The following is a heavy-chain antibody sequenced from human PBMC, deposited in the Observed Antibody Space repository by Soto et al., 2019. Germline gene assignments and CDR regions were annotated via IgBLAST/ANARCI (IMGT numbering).Heavy chain of an antibody. J-gene: IGHJ6*02. D-gene: IGHD3-9*01. V-gene: IGHV3-30-3*01. Sequence: SLRLSCAASGFTFSSYAMHWVRQAPGKGLEWVAVISYDGSNKYYADSVKGRFTISRDNSKNTLYLQMNSLRAEDTAVYCCARDCVADVILTWQGIYGMVVLGQGTTVTV. CDR3: ARDCVADVILTWQGIYGMVV. CDR1: GFTFSSYA. CDR2: ISYDGSNK.